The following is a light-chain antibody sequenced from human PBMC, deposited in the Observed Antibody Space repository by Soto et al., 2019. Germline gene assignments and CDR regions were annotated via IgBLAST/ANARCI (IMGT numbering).Light chain of an antibody. CDR3: SSYVGTNSYV. CDR2: EVY. J-gene: IGLJ1*01. Sequence: QSVLTQPPSAYGSPGRSVTISCTGTSSDVGGYNYVSWYQHHPGKAPKLIIYEVYKRPSGVPDRFSGSKSGNTAALTVSGLQAEDEADYYCSSYVGTNSYVFGTGTKVTVL. V-gene: IGLV2-8*01. CDR1: SSDVGGYNY.